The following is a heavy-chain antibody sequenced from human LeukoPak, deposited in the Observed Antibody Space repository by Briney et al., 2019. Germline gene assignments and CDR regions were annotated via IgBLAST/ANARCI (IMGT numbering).Heavy chain of an antibody. CDR1: GGTFISYA. J-gene: IGHJ4*02. V-gene: IGHV1-69*13. CDR2: IIPIFGTA. CDR3: ASSYYYDSSGYSLKFPHRSYYFDY. Sequence: SVKVSCKASGGTFISYAISWVRQAPGQGLEWMGGIIPIFGTANYAQKFQGRVTITADESTSTAYMELSSLRSEDTAVYYCASSYYYDSSGYSLKFPHRSYYFDYWGQGTLVTVSS. D-gene: IGHD3-22*01.